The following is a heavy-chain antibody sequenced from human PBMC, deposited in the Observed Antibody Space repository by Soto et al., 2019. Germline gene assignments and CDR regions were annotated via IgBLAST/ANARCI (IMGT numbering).Heavy chain of an antibody. CDR1: GFTVRSDY. CDR2: IYTGGGA. Sequence: EVQLVESGGGLIQRGGALRLSCAASGFTVRSDYMSWVRQAPGQGLEWVSVIYTGGGAYYADSVKGRFIISRDNSKNTLYLQMNSLRAEDTAVYFCARVTYPTGNYPDWGQGTLFTVSS. D-gene: IGHD1-7*01. J-gene: IGHJ4*02. V-gene: IGHV3-53*01. CDR3: ARVTYPTGNYPD.